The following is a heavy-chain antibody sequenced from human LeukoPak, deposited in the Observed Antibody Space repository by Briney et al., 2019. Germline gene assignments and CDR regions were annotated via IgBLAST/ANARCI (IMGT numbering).Heavy chain of an antibody. V-gene: IGHV4-34*01. CDR2: INHSGST. D-gene: IGHD6-13*01. Sequence: PSETLSLTCAVYGGSFSGYYWSWIRQPPGKGLEWIGEINHSGSTNYSPSLKSRVTISVDTSKNQFSLKLSSVTAADTAVYYCAREGAAGNYYYYYMDVWGKGTTVTVSS. CDR1: GGSFSGYY. CDR3: AREGAAGNYYYYYMDV. J-gene: IGHJ6*03.